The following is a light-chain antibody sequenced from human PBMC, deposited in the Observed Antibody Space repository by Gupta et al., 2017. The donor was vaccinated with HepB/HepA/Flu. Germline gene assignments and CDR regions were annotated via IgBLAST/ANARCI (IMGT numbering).Light chain of an antibody. J-gene: IGKJ4*01. CDR2: SAS. CDR1: QTVDSNY. Sequence: IVLTQSPGTLSLSPGERATLSCRASQTVDSNYLAWYQHKSGQAPRLLIYSASRRATGIPDRFSGSGAGTDFTLSSTRREPEDFAVYYWQHDSTSRAFGGGTKVEIK. CDR3: QHDSTSRA. V-gene: IGKV3-20*01.